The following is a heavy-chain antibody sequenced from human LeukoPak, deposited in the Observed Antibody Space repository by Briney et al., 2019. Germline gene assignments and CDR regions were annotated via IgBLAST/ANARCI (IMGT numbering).Heavy chain of an antibody. J-gene: IGHJ4*02. D-gene: IGHD6-13*01. V-gene: IGHV3-7*01. Sequence: PGGSRSFSGVVSEFSAGNYWMSWFGQAPGKGLDGVANKKQDGSQENYVDSVKGRFTISRDNAKNSVYLQMNGLLVEDTAVYYCVREWAGGLAAAGTRIEGSYWGQGTQVIVSS. CDR1: EFSAGNYW. CDR2: KKQDGSQE. CDR3: VREWAGGLAAAGTRIEGSY.